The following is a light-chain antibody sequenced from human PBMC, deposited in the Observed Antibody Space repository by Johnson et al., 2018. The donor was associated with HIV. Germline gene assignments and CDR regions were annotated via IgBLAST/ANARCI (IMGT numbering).Light chain of an antibody. CDR2: DNN. V-gene: IGLV1-51*01. CDR3: GTWDASLSVNV. Sequence: QSVLTQPPSVSAAPGQKVTISCSGSSSNIGNNYVSWYQQLPGTAPKLLIYDNNKRPSGIPDRFSGSKSGTSATLDITGLQSGDDADYYCGTWDASLSVNVFGPGTKVTVL. J-gene: IGLJ1*01. CDR1: SSNIGNNY.